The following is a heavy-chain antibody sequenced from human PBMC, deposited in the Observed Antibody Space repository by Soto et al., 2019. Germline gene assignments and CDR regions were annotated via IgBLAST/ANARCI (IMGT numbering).Heavy chain of an antibody. CDR2: VKDGGST. CDR3: AGGQEGIVATH. Sequence: QVQLQQWGAGLLKPSETLSLTCTVNGGSLTGYYWSWIRQPPGKGLEWIGEVKDGGSTNYSPSLRGRVSISADTSKSPFSLRLNSVTAADTAVYFCAGGQEGIVATHWDQGALVTVSS. D-gene: IGHD5-12*01. J-gene: IGHJ4*02. CDR1: GGSLTGYY. V-gene: IGHV4-34*01.